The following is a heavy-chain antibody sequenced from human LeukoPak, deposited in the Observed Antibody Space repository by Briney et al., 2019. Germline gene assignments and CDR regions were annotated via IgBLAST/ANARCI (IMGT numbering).Heavy chain of an antibody. Sequence: GASVKVSCKASGYTFTGYYMHWARQATGQGLEWMGWMNPNSGYTGYAQKFQGRVTITRDTSISTAYMELSSLRSEDTAVYYCARVAGSIDYWGQGTLVTVSS. V-gene: IGHV1-8*03. CDR1: GYTFTGYY. D-gene: IGHD6-19*01. CDR2: MNPNSGYT. J-gene: IGHJ4*02. CDR3: ARVAGSIDY.